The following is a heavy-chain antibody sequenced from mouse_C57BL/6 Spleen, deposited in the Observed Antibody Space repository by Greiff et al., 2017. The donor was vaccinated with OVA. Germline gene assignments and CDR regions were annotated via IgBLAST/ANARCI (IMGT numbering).Heavy chain of an antibody. D-gene: IGHD2-12*01. V-gene: IGHV1-54*01. Sequence: VQLQQSGAELVRPGTSVKVSCKASGYAFTNYLIEWVKQRPGQGLEWIGVINPGSGGTNYNEKFKGKATLTADKSSSTAYMQLSSLTSEDSAVYFCAIYDRFAYWGQGTLVTVSA. CDR3: AIYDRFAY. J-gene: IGHJ3*01. CDR1: GYAFTNYL. CDR2: INPGSGGT.